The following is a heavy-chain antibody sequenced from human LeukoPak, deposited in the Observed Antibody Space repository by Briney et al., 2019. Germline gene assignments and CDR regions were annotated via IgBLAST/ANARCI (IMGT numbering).Heavy chain of an antibody. CDR1: GGSISSGGYY. D-gene: IGHD1-1*01. CDR2: IYHSGST. J-gene: IGHJ6*03. Sequence: SQTLSLTCTVSGGSISSGGYYWSWIRQPPGKGLEWIGYIYHSGSTYYNPSLKSRVTILVDRSKNQFSLKLSSVTAADTAVYYCARARLERYMDVWGKGTTVTVSS. V-gene: IGHV4-30-2*01. CDR3: ARARLERYMDV.